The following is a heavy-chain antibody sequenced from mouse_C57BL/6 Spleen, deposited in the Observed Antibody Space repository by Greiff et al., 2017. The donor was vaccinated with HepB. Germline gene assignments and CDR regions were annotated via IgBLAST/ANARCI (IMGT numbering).Heavy chain of an antibody. V-gene: IGHV1-26*01. J-gene: IGHJ2*01. D-gene: IGHD1-1*01. CDR2: INPNNGGT. CDR1: GYTFTDYY. CDR3: ARYDGSSYLDY. Sequence: EVQLQQSGPELVKPGASVKISCKASGYTFTDYYMNWVKQSHGRSLEWIGDINPNNGGTSYNQKFKGKATLTVDKSSSTAYMELRSLTSEDSAVYYCARYDGSSYLDYWGQGTTLTVSS.